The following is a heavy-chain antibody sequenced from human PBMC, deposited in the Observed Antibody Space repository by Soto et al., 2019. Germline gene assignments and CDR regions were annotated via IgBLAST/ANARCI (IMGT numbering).Heavy chain of an antibody. Sequence: SETLSLTCTVSGGSISSGDYYWSWIRQPPGKGLEWIGYIYYSGSTYYNPSLKSRVTISVDTSKNQLSLKLSSVTAADTAVYYCARARSASGSLYFDYWGQGTLVTVSS. D-gene: IGHD3-10*01. V-gene: IGHV4-30-4*01. J-gene: IGHJ4*02. CDR3: ARARSASGSLYFDY. CDR2: IYYSGST. CDR1: GGSISSGDYY.